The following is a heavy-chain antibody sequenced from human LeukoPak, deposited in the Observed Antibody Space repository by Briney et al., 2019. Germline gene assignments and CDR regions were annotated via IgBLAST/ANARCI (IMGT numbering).Heavy chain of an antibody. J-gene: IGHJ5*01. CDR1: GGSIDSSSYY. V-gene: IGHV4-39*02. D-gene: IGHD3-10*01. CDR2: IFRTGST. Sequence: SSETLSLTCAVPGGSIDSSSYYWGWIRQPPGKGLEWTGSIFRTGSTYYSASLKSRVSISVDTSKNHIALKLTSVTASDTAVYFCARRVGFYGSGSLNYFDPWGQGILVSVS. CDR3: ARRVGFYGSGSLNYFDP.